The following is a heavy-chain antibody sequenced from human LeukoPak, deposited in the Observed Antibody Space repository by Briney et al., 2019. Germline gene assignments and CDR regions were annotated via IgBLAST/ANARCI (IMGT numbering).Heavy chain of an antibody. D-gene: IGHD5-24*01. CDR1: DDSISSGSYY. CDR3: AREQRWLQSLDY. CDR2: IYASGST. Sequence: PSQTLSLTCTVSDDSISSGSYYWSWIRQPAGKGLEWIGRIYASGSTNYNPSLKSRVTISVDTSKNQFSLKLSSVTATDTAVYYCAREQRWLQSLDYWGQGTLVTVSS. J-gene: IGHJ4*02. V-gene: IGHV4-61*02.